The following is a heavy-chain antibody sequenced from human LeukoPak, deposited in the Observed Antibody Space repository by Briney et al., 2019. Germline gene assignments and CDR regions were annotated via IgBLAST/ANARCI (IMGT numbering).Heavy chain of an antibody. CDR2: IYPGDSDT. V-gene: IGHV5-51*01. CDR1: GYSFTSYW. Sequence: GESLKISCKGSGYSFTSYWIGWVRQMPGKGLEWMGIIYPGDSDTRYSPSFQGQVTISADKSISTAYLQWSSLKASDTAMYYCARMATVTWVPKSGTHYYFDYWGQGTLVTVSS. CDR3: ARMATVTWVPKSGTHYYFDY. J-gene: IGHJ4*02. D-gene: IGHD4-17*01.